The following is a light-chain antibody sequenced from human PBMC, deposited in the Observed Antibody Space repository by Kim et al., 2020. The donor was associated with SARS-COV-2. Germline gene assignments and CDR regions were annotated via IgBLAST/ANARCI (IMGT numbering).Light chain of an antibody. J-gene: IGLJ1*01. CDR1: SSNIGAGYY. V-gene: IGLV1-40*01. CDR2: GNS. CDR3: QSYDSSLSGYV. Sequence: RVTISCIGSSSNIGAGYYVHWYQQFPGTAPKLLIYGNSNRPSGVPDRFSGSKSGTSASLAITGLQAEDEADYYCQSYDSSLSGYVFGTGTKVTVL.